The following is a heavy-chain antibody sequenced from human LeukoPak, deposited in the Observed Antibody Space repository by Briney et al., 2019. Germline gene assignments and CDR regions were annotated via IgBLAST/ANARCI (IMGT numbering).Heavy chain of an antibody. D-gene: IGHD2-8*01. CDR3: ASAPNVDFFDY. CDR1: GGSISSYY. V-gene: IGHV4-59*01. CDR2: IYYSGSS. J-gene: IGHJ4*02. Sequence: SETLSLTCSVSGGSISSYYWSWIRQPPGAGLEWIGNIYYSGSSNYDPSLKSRVTISIDTSKNQFSLRLTSVTAADTAVYFCASAPNVDFFDYWGQGTLVTVSS.